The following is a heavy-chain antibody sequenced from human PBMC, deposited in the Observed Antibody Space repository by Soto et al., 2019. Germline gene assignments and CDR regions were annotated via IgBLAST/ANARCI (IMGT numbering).Heavy chain of an antibody. J-gene: IGHJ6*02. Sequence: RGSLRLSCAASGFTFSSYGMHWVRQAPGKGLEWVAVIWYDGSNKYYADSVKGRFTISRDNSKNTLYLQMNSLRAEDTAVYYCAREQRAAAHIYYYGMEVWGQGTTVTGS. CDR2: IWYDGSNK. CDR1: GFTFSSYG. V-gene: IGHV3-33*01. D-gene: IGHD6-13*01. CDR3: AREQRAAAHIYYYGMEV.